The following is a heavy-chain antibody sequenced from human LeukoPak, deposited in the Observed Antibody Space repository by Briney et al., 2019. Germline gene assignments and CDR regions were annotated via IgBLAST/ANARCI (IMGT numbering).Heavy chain of an antibody. V-gene: IGHV3-30*04. D-gene: IGHD5-18*01. CDR2: ISYDGSNK. CDR1: GFTFSSYA. Sequence: GGSLRLSCAASGFTFSSYAMHWVRQAPGKGLEWVAVISYDGSNKYYADSVKGRFTISRDNSKNTLSLQVSSLRTEDTAVYYCAKDRYSYAFEYSDSWGQGTLVTVSS. J-gene: IGHJ4*02. CDR3: AKDRYSYAFEYSDS.